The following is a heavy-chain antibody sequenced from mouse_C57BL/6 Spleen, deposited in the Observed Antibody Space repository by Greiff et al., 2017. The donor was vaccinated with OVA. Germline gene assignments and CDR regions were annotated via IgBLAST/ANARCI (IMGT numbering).Heavy chain of an antibody. J-gene: IGHJ2*01. CDR3: ESESYYCKDY. CDR2: INPRNGGT. Sequence: QVQLQQPGAELVKPGASVKLSCKASGYTFTSYWMHWVKQRPGQGLEWIGNINPRNGGTNYNEKFKSKATLTVDKSSSTVSMQLSSMTSEDSAVYYYESESYYCKDYWGQGTTLTVSS. D-gene: IGHD1-1*01. CDR1: GYTFTSYW. V-gene: IGHV1-53*01.